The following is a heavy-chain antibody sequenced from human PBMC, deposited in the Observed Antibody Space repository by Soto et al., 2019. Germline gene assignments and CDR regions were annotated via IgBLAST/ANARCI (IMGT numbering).Heavy chain of an antibody. CDR2: IYATGDT. Sequence: QVVLQESGPGVVKPSDTLSLTCNVSGASLSRYYWSWIRQPPGKGLEWIGRIYATGDTDYNPSLKSRISMSVDMSKKQFSLTLRSVTAEDTAIYYCVRDGTKNLRDRFEPWGRGILVTVSS. CDR1: GASLSRYY. J-gene: IGHJ5*02. D-gene: IGHD1-26*01. CDR3: VRDGTKNLRDRFEP. V-gene: IGHV4-4*07.